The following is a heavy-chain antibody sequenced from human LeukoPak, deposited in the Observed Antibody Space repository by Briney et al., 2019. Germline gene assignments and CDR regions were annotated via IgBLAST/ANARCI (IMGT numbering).Heavy chain of an antibody. J-gene: IGHJ6*03. Sequence: PSETLSLTCAVYGGSFSGYYWSWIRQPPGKGLEWIGEINHSGSTNYNPSLKSRVTISVDTSKNQFSLKLRSVTATDTAVYYCARAGYSGSDFSVWGKGSTVTVSS. CDR2: INHSGST. CDR1: GGSFSGYY. CDR3: ARAGYSGSDFSV. V-gene: IGHV4-34*01. D-gene: IGHD5-12*01.